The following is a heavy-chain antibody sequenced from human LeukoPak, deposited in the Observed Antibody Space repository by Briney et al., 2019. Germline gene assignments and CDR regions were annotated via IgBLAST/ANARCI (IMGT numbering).Heavy chain of an antibody. V-gene: IGHV6-1*01. CDR1: GDSVSSKNDA. CDR3: ARDFGTTGWHTFDY. J-gene: IGHJ4*02. CDR2: TYYRVKWYN. D-gene: IGHD6-19*01. Sequence: SQTLSLTCVVSGDSVSSKNDAWNWTRQSPSRGLEWLGRTYYRVKWYNDYAESMEGRMTISQDTSKNQYSLHLNSVTPDDTSVYYCARDFGTTGWHTFDYWGQGTLVTVSS.